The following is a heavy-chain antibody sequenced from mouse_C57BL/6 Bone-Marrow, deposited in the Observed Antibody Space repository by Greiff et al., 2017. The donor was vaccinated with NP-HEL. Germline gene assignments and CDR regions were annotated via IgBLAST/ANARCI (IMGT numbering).Heavy chain of an antibody. CDR3: TRELAGPYWYFDV. CDR2: ISSGGDYI. D-gene: IGHD4-1*01. J-gene: IGHJ1*03. CDR1: GFTFSSYA. V-gene: IGHV5-9-1*02. Sequence: EVMLVESGEGLVKPGGSLKLSCAASGFTFSSYAMSWVRQTPEKRLEWVAYISSGGDYIYYADTVKGRFTISRDNARNTLYLQMSSLKSEDTAMYYCTRELAGPYWYFDVWGTGTTVTVSS.